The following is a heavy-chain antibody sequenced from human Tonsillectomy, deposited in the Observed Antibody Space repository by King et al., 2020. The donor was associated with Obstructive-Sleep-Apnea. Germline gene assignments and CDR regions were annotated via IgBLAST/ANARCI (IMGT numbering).Heavy chain of an antibody. V-gene: IGHV3-30*18. CDR1: GFSFSSYG. D-gene: IGHD4-23*01. J-gene: IGHJ4*02. Sequence: VQLVESGGGVVQPGRSLRLSCAASGFSFSSYGMHWVRQAPGKGLEWVAVISYYGSNKYYADSVKGRFTISRDNSKNTLYLQMNSLRADDTAVYYCAKDLLNNYGGNLDYWGQGTLVTVSS. CDR3: AKDLLNNYGGNLDY. CDR2: ISYYGSNK.